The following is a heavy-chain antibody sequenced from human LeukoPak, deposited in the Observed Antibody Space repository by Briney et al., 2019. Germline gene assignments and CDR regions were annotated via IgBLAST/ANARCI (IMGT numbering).Heavy chain of an antibody. CDR1: GFTFDEYA. V-gene: IGHV3-9*03. D-gene: IGHD1-26*01. CDR2: ISWNSYDI. Sequence: GGSLRLSCAASGFTFDEYAMHWVRQPPGKGLEWVSGISWNSYDIGYADSVKGRFTISRDNAKNSLYLQMNSLRAEEMALYYCAKGVGTSYHYHMDVWGKGTTVIVSS. J-gene: IGHJ6*03. CDR3: AKGVGTSYHYHMDV.